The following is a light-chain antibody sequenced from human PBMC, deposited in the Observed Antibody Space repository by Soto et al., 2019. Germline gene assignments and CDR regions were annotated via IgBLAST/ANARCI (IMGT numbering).Light chain of an antibody. CDR1: ASNIGSKS. J-gene: IGLJ1*01. CDR3: AAWDDSLEEYV. CDR2: SSI. Sequence: QSVLTQPPSAPGTPGQRVTISCSGSASNIGSKSVNWYQQFPGTAPKLLIYSSIYRPSGVPARMSASKSGTSASLAISGLQSEDEADYFCAAWDDSLEEYVFGTGTKVTVL. V-gene: IGLV1-44*01.